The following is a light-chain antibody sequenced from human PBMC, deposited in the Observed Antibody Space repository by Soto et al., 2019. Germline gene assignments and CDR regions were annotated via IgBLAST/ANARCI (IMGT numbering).Light chain of an antibody. CDR1: QGVSRK. CDR2: GAS. Sequence: SCTASQGVSRKLAWYQHKPGQAPRLLIYGASSRATGIPDRFSGSGSGTDITLTISLLKPADPVVYSSQEYGSSPRTFAQGTKVDIK. V-gene: IGKV3-20*01. CDR3: QEYGSSPRT. J-gene: IGKJ1*01.